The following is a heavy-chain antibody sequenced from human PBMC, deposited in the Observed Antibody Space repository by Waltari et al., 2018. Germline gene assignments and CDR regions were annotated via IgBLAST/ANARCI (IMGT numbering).Heavy chain of an antibody. CDR2: IIPILGIA. CDR3: AREGYCTNGVCLQVFDY. V-gene: IGHV1-69*04. CDR1: GGTFSSYA. J-gene: IGHJ4*02. D-gene: IGHD2-8*01. Sequence: QVQLVQSGAEVKKPGSSVKVSCKASGGTFSSYAISWVRQAPGQGLEWMGRIIPILGIANYAQKVQGRVTMTADKSTSTAYMELSSLRSEDTAVYYCAREGYCTNGVCLQVFDYWGQGTLVTVSS.